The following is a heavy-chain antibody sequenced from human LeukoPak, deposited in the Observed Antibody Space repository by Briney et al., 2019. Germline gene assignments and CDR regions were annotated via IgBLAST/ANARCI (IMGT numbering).Heavy chain of an antibody. D-gene: IGHD6-19*01. CDR1: GFTFSTHT. Sequence: PGGSLRLSCSASGFTFSTHTMYWVRQAPGKGLEYVSAIDSNGGSTYYADSVKGRFTISRDNSKNTLYLQMSGLRAEDTAVYYCVKYSSGLDYWGQRTLVTVSS. CDR2: IDSNGGST. CDR3: VKYSSGLDY. J-gene: IGHJ4*02. V-gene: IGHV3-64D*06.